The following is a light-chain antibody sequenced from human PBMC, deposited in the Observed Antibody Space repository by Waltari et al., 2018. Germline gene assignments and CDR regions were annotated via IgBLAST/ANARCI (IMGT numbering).Light chain of an antibody. J-gene: IGLJ2*01. Sequence: QSALAQPASVSGSPGQSITISCTGSSSDIGAFDLVSWYQQHPGRAPRLIIRNVSERPSGVPHRFSGSKSGNTASLTISSLRSEDESLYFCSSFTTGSTGLFGRGTKLTVL. CDR3: SSFTTGSTGL. CDR1: SSDIGAFDL. CDR2: NVS. V-gene: IGLV2-14*03.